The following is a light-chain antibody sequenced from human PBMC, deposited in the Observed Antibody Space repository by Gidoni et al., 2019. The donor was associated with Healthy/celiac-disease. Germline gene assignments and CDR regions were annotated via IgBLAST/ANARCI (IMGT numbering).Light chain of an antibody. CDR2: GAS. J-gene: IGKJ1*01. Sequence: EIVLTQSPGTLSLSPGERATLSCGASQSVSSSYLAWYQHKPGQAPRLLIYGASSRATGIQDRFSGSGSGTDFTLTISRLEPEDFAVYYCQQYGSSSWTFGQGTKVEIK. V-gene: IGKV3-20*01. CDR3: QQYGSSSWT. CDR1: QSVSSSY.